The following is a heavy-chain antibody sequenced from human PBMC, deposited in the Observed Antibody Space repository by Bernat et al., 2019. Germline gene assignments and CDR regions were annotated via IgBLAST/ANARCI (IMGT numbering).Heavy chain of an antibody. J-gene: IGHJ5*02. Sequence: QVQLVESGGGVVQPGRSLRLSCAASGFTFSSYGMHWVRQAPGKGLEWVAVISYDGSNKYYADSVKGRFTISRDNSKNTLYLQMNSLRAEDTAVYYCARGPHRRGYSYGTFDPWGQGTLVTVSS. CDR2: ISYDGSNK. D-gene: IGHD5-18*01. CDR1: GFTFSSYG. V-gene: IGHV3-30*03. CDR3: ARGPHRRGYSYGTFDP.